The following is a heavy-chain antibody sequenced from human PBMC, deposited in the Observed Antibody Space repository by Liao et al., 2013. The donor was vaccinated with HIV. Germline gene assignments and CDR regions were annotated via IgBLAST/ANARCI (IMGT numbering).Heavy chain of an antibody. Sequence: VQLQESGPGMVKPSQTLSLTCSVSGDSISSVDYYWTWIRQPPGKGLEWIGFLYHSGRTYYNPSLKSRITISEDTSKNQFSLKLTSVTAADTAVYYCARDKYSDSSGYYPSDNDAFDIWGQGTMVTVSS. CDR2: LYHSGRT. CDR1: GDSISSVDYY. D-gene: IGHD3-22*01. CDR3: ARDKYSDSSGYYPSDNDAFDI. V-gene: IGHV4-30-4*08. J-gene: IGHJ3*02.